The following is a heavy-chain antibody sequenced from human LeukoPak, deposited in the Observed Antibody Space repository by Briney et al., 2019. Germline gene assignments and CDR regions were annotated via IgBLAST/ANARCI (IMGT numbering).Heavy chain of an antibody. CDR3: ARDKITFGGVTINWFDP. V-gene: IGHV3-48*03. Sequence: GGSLRLSCAASGFTFSSYEMNWVRQAPGKGLEWVSYISSSGSTIYYADSVKGRFTVSRDNAKNSLYLQMNSLRAEDTAVYYCARDKITFGGVTINWFDPWGQGTLVTVSS. CDR2: ISSSGSTI. D-gene: IGHD3-16*01. CDR1: GFTFSSYE. J-gene: IGHJ5*02.